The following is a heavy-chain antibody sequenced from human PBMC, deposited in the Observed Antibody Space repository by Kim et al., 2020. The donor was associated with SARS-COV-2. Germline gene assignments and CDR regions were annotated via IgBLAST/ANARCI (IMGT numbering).Heavy chain of an antibody. CDR3: AREGMILSSSAAFDI. Sequence: SETLSLTCTVSGGSISSYYWSWIRQPPGKGLEWIGYINYSGSTNYNPSLKSRVTISVDTSKNQFSLKLSSVTAADTAVYYCAREGMILSSSAAFDIWGQGTMVTVSS. V-gene: IGHV4-59*01. CDR1: GGSISSYY. CDR2: INYSGST. J-gene: IGHJ3*02. D-gene: IGHD6-6*01.